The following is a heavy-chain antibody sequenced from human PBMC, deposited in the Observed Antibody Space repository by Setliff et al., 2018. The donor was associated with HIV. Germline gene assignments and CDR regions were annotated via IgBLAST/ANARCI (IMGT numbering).Heavy chain of an antibody. D-gene: IGHD3-22*01. Sequence: PGGSLRLSCAASGFTFSSYSMNWVRQAPGKGLEWVSYISSSRSTIHYADSVKGRFTISRDNAKNSLYLQMNSLRAEDTAVYYCARDERTWWQDYNTSGYGNLYYFDSLGQGTLVTVSS. CDR3: ARDERTWWQDYNTSGYGNLYYFDS. CDR2: ISSSRSTI. J-gene: IGHJ4*02. V-gene: IGHV3-48*04. CDR1: GFTFSSYS.